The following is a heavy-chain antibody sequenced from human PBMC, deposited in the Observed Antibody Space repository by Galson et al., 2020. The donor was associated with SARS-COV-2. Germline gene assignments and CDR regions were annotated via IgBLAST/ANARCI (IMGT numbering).Heavy chain of an antibody. V-gene: IGHV4-59*13. CDR2: IHYSGST. D-gene: IGHD3-10*01. Sequence: SETLSLTCTVSGGSISSYYWTWLRQPPGNGLEWIGNIHYSGSTNYNPSLKSRVTISVDTSKNQFSLKLSSVTAADTAVYYCARGAMVRGVISNWFDPWGRGTLVTVSS. J-gene: IGHJ5*02. CDR3: ARGAMVRGVISNWFDP. CDR1: GGSISSYY.